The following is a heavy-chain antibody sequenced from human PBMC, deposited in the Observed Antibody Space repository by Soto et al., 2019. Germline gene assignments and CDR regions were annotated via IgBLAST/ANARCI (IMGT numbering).Heavy chain of an antibody. Sequence: GANGSYASSSLPHSPNQGLEWMGGIIPIFGTANYAQKFQGRVTITADESTSTAYMELSSLRSEDMAVYYCASLKSYDFWSGYLEGNDDWVQGTLVIVSS. CDR2: IIPIFGTA. J-gene: IGHJ4*02. CDR1: GANGSYA. CDR3: ASLKSYDFWSGYLEGNDD. V-gene: IGHV1-69*01. D-gene: IGHD3-3*01.